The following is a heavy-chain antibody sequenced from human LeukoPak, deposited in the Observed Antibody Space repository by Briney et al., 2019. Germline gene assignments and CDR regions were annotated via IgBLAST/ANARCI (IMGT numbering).Heavy chain of an antibody. D-gene: IGHD2-21*01. J-gene: IGHJ6*02. CDR3: AKFTHSYYYYGMDV. V-gene: IGHV3-23*01. Sequence: PGGPLSPPCPPPGLTFSSYAMTWARQPPGKGLGWASAISGSGGSTYYADSVKGRFTISRDNSKNTLYLQMNSLRAEDTAVYYCAKFTHSYYYYGMDVWGQGTTVTVSS. CDR2: ISGSGGST. CDR1: GLTFSSYA.